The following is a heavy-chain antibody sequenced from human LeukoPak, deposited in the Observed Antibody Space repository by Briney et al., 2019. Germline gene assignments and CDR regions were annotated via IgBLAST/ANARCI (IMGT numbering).Heavy chain of an antibody. V-gene: IGHV3-48*03. J-gene: IGHJ4*02. Sequence: GGSLRLSCAASGFTFSSYEMNWVRQAPGKGLEWVSYISSSGSTIYYADSVKGRFTISRDNAKNSLYLQMNSLRAEDTAVYYCAKDRPIVVVVAATFDYWGQGTLVTVSS. CDR1: GFTFSSYE. D-gene: IGHD2-15*01. CDR2: ISSSGSTI. CDR3: AKDRPIVVVVAATFDY.